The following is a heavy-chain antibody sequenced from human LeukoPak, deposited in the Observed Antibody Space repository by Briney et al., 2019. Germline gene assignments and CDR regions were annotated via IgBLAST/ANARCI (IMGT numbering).Heavy chain of an antibody. CDR3: AKGRDRGYSGYDLFDP. CDR2: ISGSGGST. J-gene: IGHJ5*02. Sequence: GGSLRLSCAASGFTFSSYGMHWVRQAPGKGLEWVSAISGSGGSTYYADSVKGRFTISRDYSKNTLYLQMDSLRAEDTAVYYCAKGRDRGYSGYDLFDPWGQGTLVTVSS. D-gene: IGHD5-12*01. V-gene: IGHV3-23*01. CDR1: GFTFSSYG.